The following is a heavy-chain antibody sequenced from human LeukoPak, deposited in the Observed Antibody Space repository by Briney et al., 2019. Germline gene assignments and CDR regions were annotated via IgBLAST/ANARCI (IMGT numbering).Heavy chain of an antibody. CDR1: GGSISSSSYY. CDR3: ARSLGYCSSTSCYLRDHFGY. D-gene: IGHD2-2*01. J-gene: IGHJ4*02. V-gene: IGHV4-39*01. CDR2: IYYSGST. Sequence: PSETLSLTCTVSGGSISSSSYYWGWIRQPPGKRLEWIGSIYYSGSTYYNPSLKSRVTISVDTSKNQFSLKLSSVTAADTAVYYCARSLGYCSSTSCYLRDHFGYWGQGTLVTVSS.